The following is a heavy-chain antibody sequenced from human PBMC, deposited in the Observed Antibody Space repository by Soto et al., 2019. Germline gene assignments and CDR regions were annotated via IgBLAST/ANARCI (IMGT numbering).Heavy chain of an antibody. Sequence: QVQLVESGGGEVQPGRTLRLSCAASGYAFSSYGMHWVRQAPGKGLEWVAVLWYDGSNKYYADSVKGRVTISRDNSKNTLYLQMNSLRAEDTAVYYCARDWNDVSAYWGQGTLVTVSS. CDR2: LWYDGSNK. D-gene: IGHD1-1*01. CDR1: GYAFSSYG. CDR3: ARDWNDVSAY. J-gene: IGHJ4*02. V-gene: IGHV3-33*01.